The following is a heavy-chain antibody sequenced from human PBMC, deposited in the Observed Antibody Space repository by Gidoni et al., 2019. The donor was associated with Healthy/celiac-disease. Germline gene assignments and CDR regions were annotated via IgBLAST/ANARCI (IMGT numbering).Heavy chain of an antibody. V-gene: IGHV3-30-3*01. CDR2: ISYDGSNK. CDR1: AVTFSGYA. CDR3: AREGYGSGSDPQAFDY. Sequence: QVQLVESGGGVVQPGRSLRLSSVASAVTFSGYAMPWVRQAPGKGLELVAVISYDGSNKYYADSVKGRFTISRDNSKNTLYLQMNSLRAEDTAVYYCAREGYGSGSDPQAFDYWGQGTLVTVSS. D-gene: IGHD3-10*01. J-gene: IGHJ4*02.